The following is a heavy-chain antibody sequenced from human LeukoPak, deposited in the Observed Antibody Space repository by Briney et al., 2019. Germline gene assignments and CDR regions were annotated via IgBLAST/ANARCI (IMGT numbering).Heavy chain of an antibody. Sequence: PGGSLRLSCAASGFTFSSYGMHWVRQAPGKGLEWVAVISYDGSNKYYADSVKGRFTISRDNSKNTLYLQMNSLRAEDTAVYHCARSYSGSQCCDAFDIWGQGTMVTVSS. D-gene: IGHD1-26*01. CDR2: ISYDGSNK. V-gene: IGHV3-30*03. CDR3: ARSYSGSQCCDAFDI. CDR1: GFTFSSYG. J-gene: IGHJ3*02.